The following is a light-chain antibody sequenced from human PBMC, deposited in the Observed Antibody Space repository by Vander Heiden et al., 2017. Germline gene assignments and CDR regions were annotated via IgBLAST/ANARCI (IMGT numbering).Light chain of an antibody. CDR1: QSISSW. J-gene: IGKJ5*01. V-gene: IGKV1-5*03. CDR3: RQYNSYSPIT. CDR2: KAS. Sequence: DIQMTQSPSTLSASVGDRVTITCRASQSISSWLAWYQQKPGKAPKLLIYKASSLESGVPSRFSGSGYGTEFTLTISSRQPDDFATYYCRQYNSYSPITFGQGTRMEIK.